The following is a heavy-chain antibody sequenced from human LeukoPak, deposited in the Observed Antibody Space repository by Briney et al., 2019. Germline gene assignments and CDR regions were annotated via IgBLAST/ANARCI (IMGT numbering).Heavy chain of an antibody. Sequence: GGSLRLSCAASGFTFSSYSMNWVRQAPGKGLEWVSSISSSSSYIYYADSVKGRFTISRDNAKNSLYLQMNSLRAEDTAVYYCARDPHYDSSGYYDYFDYWGQGTLVTVSS. J-gene: IGHJ4*02. D-gene: IGHD3-22*01. CDR2: ISSSSSYI. V-gene: IGHV3-21*01. CDR3: ARDPHYDSSGYYDYFDY. CDR1: GFTFSSYS.